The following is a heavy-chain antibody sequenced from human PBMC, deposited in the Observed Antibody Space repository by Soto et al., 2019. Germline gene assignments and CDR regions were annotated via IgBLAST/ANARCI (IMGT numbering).Heavy chain of an antibody. CDR1: GGSFSGYY. Sequence: SETLSLTCAVYGGSFSGYYWSWIRQPPGKGLEWIGEINHSGSTNYSPSLKSRVTISVDTSKNQFSLKLSSVTAADTAVYYCARVEWRTGYCSSTSCSHWYFDYWGQGTLVTVSS. D-gene: IGHD2-2*01. J-gene: IGHJ4*02. CDR2: INHSGST. V-gene: IGHV4-34*01. CDR3: ARVEWRTGYCSSTSCSHWYFDY.